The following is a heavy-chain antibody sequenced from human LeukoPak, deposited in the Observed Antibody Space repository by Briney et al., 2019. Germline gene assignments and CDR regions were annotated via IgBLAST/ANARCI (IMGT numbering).Heavy chain of an antibody. CDR2: IHSGGDIT. CDR3: AKFRSGPTPFDY. J-gene: IGHJ4*02. D-gene: IGHD3-3*01. Sequence: PGGSLRLSCAASGFIFSSYAMNWVRQAPGKGLEWVSSIHSGGDITSYADSVRGRFTISRDNSKNTLYLRMNSLRAEDTAVYYCAKFRSGPTPFDYWGQGTLVTVSS. CDR1: GFIFSSYA. V-gene: IGHV3-23*01.